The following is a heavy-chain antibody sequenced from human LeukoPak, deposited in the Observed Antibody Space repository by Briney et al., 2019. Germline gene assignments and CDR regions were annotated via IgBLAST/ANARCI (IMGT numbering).Heavy chain of an antibody. CDR2: TRNKANSYTT. D-gene: IGHD6-13*01. CDR3: ARVPKGSSWYFYYYYMAV. Sequence: GGSLRLSCAASGFTFSDHYMDWVRQAPGKGLEWVGRTRNKANSYTTEYAASVKGRFTISRDDSKNSLYLQMNSLKTEDTAVYYCARVPKGSSWYFYYYYMAVWGKGTTVTVSS. CDR1: GFTFSDHY. J-gene: IGHJ6*03. V-gene: IGHV3-72*01.